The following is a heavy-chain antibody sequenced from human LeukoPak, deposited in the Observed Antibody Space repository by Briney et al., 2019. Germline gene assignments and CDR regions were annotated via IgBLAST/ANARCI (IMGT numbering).Heavy chain of an antibody. V-gene: IGHV3-30*18. J-gene: IGHJ4*02. CDR1: GFIFSSYG. Sequence: PGGSLRLSCAASGFIFSSYGMHWVRQAPGKGVEWVAIISNEGRNNYYADSVKGRFTIWRDTSENTLCLQMSSLIAEDTAVYYCAKGSGPYGDYDFDYWGQGTLVTVSS. CDR3: AKGSGPYGDYDFDY. CDR2: ISNEGRNN. D-gene: IGHD4-17*01.